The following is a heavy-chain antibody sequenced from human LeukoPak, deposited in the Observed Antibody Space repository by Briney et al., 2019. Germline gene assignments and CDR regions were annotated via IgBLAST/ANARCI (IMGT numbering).Heavy chain of an antibody. CDR3: LFSIFQH. Sequence: GGSLRLSCAASGFTFSDAWMSWVRQAPGKGLEWVGRIKSKTDSGTIDYGTAMKDRFRISRDDSKNTLYLQMNSLKTEDTAVYYCLFSIFQHWGQGTLVTVSS. J-gene: IGHJ1*01. CDR1: GFTFSDAW. D-gene: IGHD3-10*02. CDR2: IKSKTDSGTI. V-gene: IGHV3-15*01.